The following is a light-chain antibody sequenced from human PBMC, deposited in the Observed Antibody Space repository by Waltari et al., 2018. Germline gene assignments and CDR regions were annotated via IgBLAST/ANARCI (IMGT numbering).Light chain of an antibody. CDR1: QGISSY. V-gene: IGKV1-9*01. CDR3: QQLNSYPSLT. J-gene: IGKJ4*01. CDR2: AAA. Sequence: DIQLTQSPSLLSASVGDRVPITSRASQGISSYLTWDQQKPGKDPKLLIYAAATLQSGVPSRLSGSGSGTEFTLTISSLQPEDFATYYCQQLNSYPSLTFGGGTKVEIK.